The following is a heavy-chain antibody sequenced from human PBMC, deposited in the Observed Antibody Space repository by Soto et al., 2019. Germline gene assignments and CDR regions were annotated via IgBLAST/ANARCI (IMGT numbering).Heavy chain of an antibody. J-gene: IGHJ4*02. CDR2: ISSGANT. V-gene: IGHV3-23*01. CDR1: TFTFSSYA. D-gene: IGHD6-13*01. Sequence: EVQLLESGGGLVQPGGSLRLSCAANTFTFSSYAVRWVRQAPGKGLEWVSVISSGANTYYVDSVKGRFTISRDNSKNTLYLQMNSLRAEDMAVYYCAKGSDGYSRSCPTYWGQGTLVTVSS. CDR3: AKGSDGYSRSCPTY.